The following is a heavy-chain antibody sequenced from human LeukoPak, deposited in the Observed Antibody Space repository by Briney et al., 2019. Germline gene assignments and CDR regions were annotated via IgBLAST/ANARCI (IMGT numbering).Heavy chain of an antibody. CDR2: IKTKTDGGTT. V-gene: IGHV3-15*07. D-gene: IGHD6-19*01. CDR3: TTKGAGIAVAGTSMDV. CDR1: GFTFSNAW. J-gene: IGHJ6*02. Sequence: GGSLRLSCAASGFTFSNAWMNWVRQAPGKGLEWVGRIKTKTDGGTTDYAAPVKGRFTISRDDSKNTLYLQMNNLKTEDTAVYYCTTKGAGIAVAGTSMDVWGQGTTVTVSS.